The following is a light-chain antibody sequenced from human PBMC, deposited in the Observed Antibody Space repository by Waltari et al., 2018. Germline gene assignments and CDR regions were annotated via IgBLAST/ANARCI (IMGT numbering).Light chain of an antibody. V-gene: IGLV3-21*04. CDR1: NIGSYS. J-gene: IGLJ1*01. CDR3: HVWHAHFDPGV. CDR2: YDS. Sequence: SYVLTQPPSVSVAPGEPASITCGGDNIGSYSVHWYQQKPGQAPLLIIFYDSDRPSGIPARFSGSNSGNTATLTITSVEAGDEARYYCHVWHAHFDPGVFGTGTEVTVL.